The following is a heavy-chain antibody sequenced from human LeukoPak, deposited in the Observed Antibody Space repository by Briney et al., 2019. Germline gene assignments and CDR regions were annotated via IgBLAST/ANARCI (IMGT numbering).Heavy chain of an antibody. D-gene: IGHD6-6*01. V-gene: IGHV3-33*01. CDR1: GFTFSSYG. J-gene: IGHJ6*03. CDR2: IWYDGSNK. Sequence: GGSLRLSCAASGFTFSSYGMHWVRQAPGKGLEWVAVIWYDGSNKYYADSVKGRFTISRDNSKNTLYLQMNSLRAEDTAVYYCATAPYSSSSLYYYYYYMDVWGKGTTVTVSS. CDR3: ATAPYSSSSLYYYYYYMDV.